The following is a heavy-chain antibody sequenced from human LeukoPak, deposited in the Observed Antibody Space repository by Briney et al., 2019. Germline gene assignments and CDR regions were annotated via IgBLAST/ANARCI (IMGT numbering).Heavy chain of an antibody. CDR1: GFTFSSFS. Sequence: GGSLRLSCAASGFTFSSFSMNWVRQAPGKGLEWVSFIRSTGNTIYYADSVRGRFTISRDNAENSLYLQMNSLRAEDTAVYYCAELGITMIGGVWGKGTTVTISS. J-gene: IGHJ6*04. D-gene: IGHD3-10*02. CDR2: IRSTGNTI. V-gene: IGHV3-48*01. CDR3: AELGITMIGGV.